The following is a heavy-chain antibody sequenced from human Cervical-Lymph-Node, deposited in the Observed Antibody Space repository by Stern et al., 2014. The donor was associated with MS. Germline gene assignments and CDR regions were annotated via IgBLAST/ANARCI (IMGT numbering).Heavy chain of an antibody. CDR3: ARDGILQTVDAFDL. V-gene: IGHV1-69*14. CDR2: IIPIFDSP. J-gene: IGHJ3*01. D-gene: IGHD2-21*01. Sequence: QDQLEQSGAEVKSPGSSVKISCKASGGSLSSNPVSWVRQAPGQGLEWMGGIIPIFDSPNYSQKFGGRLTIIADKSTSTTYMELSSLRSEDTAIYYCARDGILQTVDAFDLWGQGTMVTVSS. CDR1: GGSLSSNP.